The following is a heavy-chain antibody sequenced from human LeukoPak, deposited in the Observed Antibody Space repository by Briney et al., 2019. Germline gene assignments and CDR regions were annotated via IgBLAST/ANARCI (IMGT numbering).Heavy chain of an antibody. V-gene: IGHV3-20*04. D-gene: IGHD1-26*01. CDR2: INWNGGST. CDR3: ARDGVGAGVPLKPLDY. CDR1: GFTFDDYG. J-gene: IGHJ4*02. Sequence: GGSLRLSCAASGFTFDDYGMSWVRQAPGKGLEWVSGINWNGGSTGYADSVKGRFTISRDNAKNSLYLQMNSLRAEDTALYYCARDGVGAGVPLKPLDYWGQGTLVTVSS.